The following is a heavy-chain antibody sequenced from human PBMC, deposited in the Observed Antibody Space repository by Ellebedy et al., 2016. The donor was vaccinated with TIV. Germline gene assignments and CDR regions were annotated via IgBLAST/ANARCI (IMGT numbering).Heavy chain of an antibody. CDR1: GFTYSLHS. D-gene: IGHD3-16*01. V-gene: IGHV3-21*01. CDR2: ISSSSSYI. CDR3: VGAYERDFRAFRI. J-gene: IGHJ3*02. Sequence: PGGSLRLSCAASGFTYSLHSMNWVRQAPGKALEWVSSISSSSSYIYYADSVKGRFTISRDNAKNSLWLQMNSLSADDTAVYYCVGAYERDFRAFRIWGQGTSVAVSA.